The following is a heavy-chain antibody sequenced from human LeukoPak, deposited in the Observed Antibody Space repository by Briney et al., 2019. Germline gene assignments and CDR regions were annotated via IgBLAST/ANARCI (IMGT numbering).Heavy chain of an antibody. V-gene: IGHV3-21*01. CDR1: GFTFSSYS. Sequence: GGSLRLSCAASGFTFSSYSMNWVRQAPGKGLEWVSSISSSSSYIYYADSVKGRFTISRDNAKNSLYLQMNSLRAEDTAVYYCARDKAGYDSPFDYWGQGTLVTVSS. CDR2: ISSSSSYI. CDR3: ARDKAGYDSPFDY. J-gene: IGHJ4*02. D-gene: IGHD2-2*01.